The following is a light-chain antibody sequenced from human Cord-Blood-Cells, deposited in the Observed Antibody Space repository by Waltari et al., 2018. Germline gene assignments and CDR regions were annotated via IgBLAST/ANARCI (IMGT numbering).Light chain of an antibody. CDR2: DVS. J-gene: IGLJ1*01. CDR3: SSYTSSSTPYV. V-gene: IGLV2-14*03. Sequence: QSALTQPASVSGSPGQSITTSCTGTSSDVGGYNYVSWYQQHPGKAPKLMIYDVSNRPSGVSNRFSGSKSGNTASLTISGLQAEDEAYYYCSSYTSSSTPYVFGTGTKVTVL. CDR1: SSDVGGYNY.